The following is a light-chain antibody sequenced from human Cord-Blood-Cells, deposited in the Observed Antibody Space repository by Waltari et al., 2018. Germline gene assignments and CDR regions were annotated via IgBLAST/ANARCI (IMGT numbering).Light chain of an antibody. J-gene: IGLJ2*01. CDR3: SSYAGSNNVV. CDR1: SSDVGGYNY. Sequence: QSALTQPPSASGSPGQSVTISCTGTSSDVGGYNYVYWYQQHPGKAPKLMIYEVSKRASRVLDSYAGSRSGNTVPLTFSGLQAEDEADDSCSSYAGSNNVVFGGGTKLTVL. CDR2: EVS. V-gene: IGLV2-8*01.